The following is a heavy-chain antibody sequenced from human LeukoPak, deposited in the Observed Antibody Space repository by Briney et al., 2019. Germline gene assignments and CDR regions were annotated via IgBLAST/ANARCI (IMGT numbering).Heavy chain of an antibody. CDR3: ARDYYDSSGYLNWFDP. V-gene: IGHV3-48*02. CDR2: ISSSSSTI. D-gene: IGHD3-22*01. Sequence: HTGGSLRLSCAASGFTLSSNWMSWVRQAPGKGLEWVSYISSSSSTIYYADSVKGRFTISRDNAKNSLYLQMNSLRDEDTAVYYCARDYYDSSGYLNWFDPWGQGTLVTVSS. CDR1: GFTLSSNW. J-gene: IGHJ5*02.